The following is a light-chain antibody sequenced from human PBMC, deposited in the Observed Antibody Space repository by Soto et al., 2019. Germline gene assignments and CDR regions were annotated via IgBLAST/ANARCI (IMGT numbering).Light chain of an antibody. CDR3: QQYGSSGT. J-gene: IGKJ1*01. Sequence: EGVLTQSPATLYLSQGERATLSCRASQSVSSYLAWYQQKPGQAPRLLIYGASSRATGVPDRFSGSGSGTDFTLTISRLEPEDFAVYYCQQYGSSGTFGQGTKVDI. V-gene: IGKV3-20*01. CDR1: QSVSSY. CDR2: GAS.